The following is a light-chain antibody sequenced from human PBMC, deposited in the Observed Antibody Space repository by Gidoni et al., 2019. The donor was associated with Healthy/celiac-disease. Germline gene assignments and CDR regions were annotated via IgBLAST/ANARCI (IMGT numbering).Light chain of an antibody. Sequence: EIVLTSSHATLFLSPGERATLSYMASQSVSSDLAWYQQKPGPAPRRLIYDASNRATGIPARFSGSGSVTYFTRTISSLEPEDFAVYYCQQRSNWITFGQGTRLEIK. CDR1: QSVSSD. V-gene: IGKV3-11*01. CDR2: DAS. CDR3: QQRSNWIT. J-gene: IGKJ5*01.